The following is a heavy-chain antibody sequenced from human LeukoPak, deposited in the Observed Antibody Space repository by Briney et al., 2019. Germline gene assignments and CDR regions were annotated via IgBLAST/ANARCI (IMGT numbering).Heavy chain of an antibody. CDR2: IRYDGSNK. V-gene: IGHV3-30*02. D-gene: IGHD1-26*01. J-gene: IGHJ4*02. CDR1: GFTFSTYG. Sequence: GGSLRLSCAASGFTFSTYGMHWVRQAPGKGLEWVAFIRYDGSNKYYADSVKGRFTISRDNSENTLYLQMNSLRPEDTAIYYCARAVGATAPYDYWGQGTLVTVSS. CDR3: ARAVGATAPYDY.